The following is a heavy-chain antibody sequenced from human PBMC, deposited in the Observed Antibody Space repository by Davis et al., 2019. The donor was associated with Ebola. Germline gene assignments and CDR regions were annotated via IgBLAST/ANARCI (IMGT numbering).Heavy chain of an antibody. CDR2: LYHGGGT. D-gene: IGHD6-13*01. CDR3: ASSGYSSSWLYYYYGLDV. J-gene: IGHJ6*04. CDR1: GGYISGYY. V-gene: IGHV4-59*08. Sequence: SETLSLTCTVSGGYISGYYWSWIRQPPGKGLEWIGNLYHGGGTNYSPSLKSRLTISVDTSKNQFSLELSSVTAADTAVYYCASSGYSSSWLYYYYGLDVWGRGTTVTVSS.